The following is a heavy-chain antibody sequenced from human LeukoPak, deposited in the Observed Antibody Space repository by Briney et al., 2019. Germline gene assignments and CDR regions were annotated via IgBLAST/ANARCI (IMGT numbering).Heavy chain of an antibody. CDR3: ARGPGMVRGVRFDY. Sequence: SETLSLTCTVSGGSLSSYYWSWIRRPPGKGLGWIGYICYSGSTHYKPSLKSRVTISVYTSKNQFSLELSSVTAADTAVYYCARGPGMVRGVRFDYWGQGTLVTVSS. V-gene: IGHV4-59*01. D-gene: IGHD3-10*01. CDR2: ICYSGST. CDR1: GGSLSSYY. J-gene: IGHJ4*02.